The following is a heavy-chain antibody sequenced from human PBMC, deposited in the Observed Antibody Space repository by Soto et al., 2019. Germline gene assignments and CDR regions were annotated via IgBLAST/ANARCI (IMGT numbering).Heavy chain of an antibody. CDR2: IYYSGST. CDR1: GGSISGYY. Sequence: SETLSLTCTISGGSISGYYWTWIRQPPGKGLEWIGYIYYSGSTYYNPSLKSRVTISVDTSKNQFSLKLSSVTAADTAVYYCARNYGPGYTFDYWGQGTLVTVSS. J-gene: IGHJ4*02. D-gene: IGHD3-10*01. CDR3: ARNYGPGYTFDY. V-gene: IGHV4-59*08.